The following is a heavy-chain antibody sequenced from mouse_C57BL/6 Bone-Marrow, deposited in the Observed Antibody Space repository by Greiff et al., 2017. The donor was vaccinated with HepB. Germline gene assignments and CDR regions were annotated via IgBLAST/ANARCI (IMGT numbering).Heavy chain of an antibody. Sequence: EVQLVESGAGLVKPGGSLKLSCAASGFTFSSYAMSWVRQTPEKRLEWVAYISSGGDYIYYADTVKGRFTISRDNARNTLYLQMSSLKSEDTAMYYCTREDYGSSYVNYFDYWGQGTTLTVSS. CDR3: TREDYGSSYVNYFDY. J-gene: IGHJ2*01. CDR2: ISSGGDYI. V-gene: IGHV5-9-1*02. CDR1: GFTFSSYA. D-gene: IGHD1-1*01.